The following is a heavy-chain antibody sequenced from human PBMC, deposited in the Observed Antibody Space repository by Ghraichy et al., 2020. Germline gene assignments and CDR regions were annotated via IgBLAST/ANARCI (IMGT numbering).Heavy chain of an antibody. J-gene: IGHJ5*02. V-gene: IGHV3-13*01. CDR2: IDSAGDT. CDR1: GFTFSVFD. D-gene: IGHD3-22*01. CDR3: VRGKRNYYDKSGRFDP. Sequence: LSLTCAASGFTFSVFDMHWVRQPRGKGLEWVSGIDSAGDTYYSGSVKGRFTISRENDKNSLYLQMNGLSAGDTAVYYCVRGKRNYYDKSGRFDPWGQGTQVTVSS.